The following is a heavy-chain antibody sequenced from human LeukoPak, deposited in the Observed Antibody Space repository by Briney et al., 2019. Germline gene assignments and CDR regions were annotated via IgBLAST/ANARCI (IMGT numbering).Heavy chain of an antibody. CDR1: GGSISSGGYY. Sequence: SETLSLTCTVSGGSISSGGYYWGWIRQPPGKGLEWIGRIYYSGSTYYNPSLQSRVTISIDTSKNQFSLKLSSVTAADTAVYYCARDTGGEGLQSFDYWGQGTLVTVSS. J-gene: IGHJ4*02. D-gene: IGHD5-24*01. CDR2: IYYSGST. CDR3: ARDTGGEGLQSFDY. V-gene: IGHV4-39*02.